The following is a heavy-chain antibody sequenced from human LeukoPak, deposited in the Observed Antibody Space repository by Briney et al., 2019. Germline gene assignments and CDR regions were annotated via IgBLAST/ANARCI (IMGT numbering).Heavy chain of an antibody. Sequence: GGSLRLSCAASGFTFDDYAMHWVRQAPGKGLQWVSGISWNSVSIAYADSVKGRFTISRDNAKNSLYLEMNSLRTDDTALYYCAKDIGSTSWYLGNWGQGTLVTVSS. J-gene: IGHJ4*02. CDR1: GFTFDDYA. CDR2: ISWNSVSI. V-gene: IGHV3-9*01. CDR3: AKDIGSTSWYLGN. D-gene: IGHD2-2*01.